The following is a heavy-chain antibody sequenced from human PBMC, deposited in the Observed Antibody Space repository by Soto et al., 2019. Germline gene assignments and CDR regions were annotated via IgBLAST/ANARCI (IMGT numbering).Heavy chain of an antibody. Sequence: ASVKVSCKASGYTFSSYYIHWVRQAPGQGLEWMGIINPGGGSTSYAQKFQGRVTMTRDTSTSTVYMELSSLRSEDTAVYYCAATEYSSSYGNYYYYMDVWGKGTTVTVSS. CDR3: AATEYSSSYGNYYYYMDV. D-gene: IGHD6-6*01. J-gene: IGHJ6*03. CDR1: GYTFSSYY. CDR2: INPGGGST. V-gene: IGHV1-46*01.